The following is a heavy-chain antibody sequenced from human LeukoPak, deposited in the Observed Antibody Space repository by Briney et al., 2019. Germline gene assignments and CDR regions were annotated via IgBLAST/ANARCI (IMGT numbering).Heavy chain of an antibody. CDR1: GGSISSYY. V-gene: IGHV4-59*01. CDR3: AREPGELDYFDY. Sequence: SETLSLTCTVSGGSISSYYWSWIRQPAGKGLEWIGYIYYSGSTNYNPSLKSRVTISVDTSKNQFSLKLSSVTAADTAVYYCAREPGELDYFDYWGQGTLVTVSS. CDR2: IYYSGST. J-gene: IGHJ4*02. D-gene: IGHD3-10*01.